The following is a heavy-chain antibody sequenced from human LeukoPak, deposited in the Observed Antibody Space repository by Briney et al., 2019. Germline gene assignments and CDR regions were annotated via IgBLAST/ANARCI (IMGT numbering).Heavy chain of an antibody. CDR3: ARERDSSDWAFDY. V-gene: IGHV4-59*12. J-gene: IGHJ4*02. CDR1: GDSISSYY. Sequence: SETLSLTCSVSGDSISSYYWSWIRQPPGKGLEWIGYVYYSESTYYNPSLKSRVTISVDTSKNQFSLKLSSVTAADTAVYYCARERDSSDWAFDYWGQGTLVTVSS. CDR2: VYYSEST. D-gene: IGHD3-22*01.